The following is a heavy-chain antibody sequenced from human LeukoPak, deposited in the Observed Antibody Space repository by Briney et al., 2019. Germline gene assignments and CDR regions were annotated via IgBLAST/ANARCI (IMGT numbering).Heavy chain of an antibody. V-gene: IGHV3-21*01. CDR3: AREARGYGDYRVGYYYMDV. Sequence: GGSLRLSCAASGFTFSSYSMNWVRQAPGKGLEWVSSISSSSSYIYYADSVKGRFTISRDNAKNSLYLQMNSLRAEDTAVYYCAREARGYGDYRVGYYYMDVWGKGTTVTVSS. J-gene: IGHJ6*03. CDR1: GFTFSSYS. D-gene: IGHD4-17*01. CDR2: ISSSSSYI.